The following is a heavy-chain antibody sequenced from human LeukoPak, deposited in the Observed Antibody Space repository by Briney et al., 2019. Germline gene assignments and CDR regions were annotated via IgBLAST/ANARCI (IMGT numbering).Heavy chain of an antibody. CDR3: ARYCSGGRCYSGLDP. D-gene: IGHD2-15*01. V-gene: IGHV3-23*01. CDR1: GFTFSSYA. Sequence: GGSLRLSCAASGFTFSSYAMTWVRQAPGKRLEWVSAITDSTYFADSVTGRFTISRDSSKNTVYLQMNSLRAEDTAVYYCARYCSGGRCYSGLDPWGQGALVTVSS. CDR2: ITDST. J-gene: IGHJ5*02.